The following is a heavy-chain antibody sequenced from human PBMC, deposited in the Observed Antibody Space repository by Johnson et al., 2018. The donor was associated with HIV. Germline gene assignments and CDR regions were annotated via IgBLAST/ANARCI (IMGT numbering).Heavy chain of an antibody. Sequence: QVQLVESGGGVVQPGRSLRLSCAASGFTFSSFGMHWVRQAPGKGLEWVAVVSDHGRTTYFADSVKGRFTISRDNSKNTLYLQMNNLRPEDTALYYCARGATRYKTDGSKYDGAFDIWGQGTMVTVSS. J-gene: IGHJ3*02. CDR2: VSDHGRTT. CDR1: GFTFSSFG. V-gene: IGHV3-30*03. D-gene: IGHD1-26*01. CDR3: ARGATRYKTDGSKYDGAFDI.